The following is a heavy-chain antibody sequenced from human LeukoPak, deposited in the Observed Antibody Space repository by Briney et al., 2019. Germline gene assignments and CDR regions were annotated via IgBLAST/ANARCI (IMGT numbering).Heavy chain of an antibody. CDR3: AREVWCSGDTCYRYAFDI. V-gene: IGHV1-18*01. CDR1: GYPFSDYG. Sequence: ASVKVSCKASGYPFSDYGIIWVRPAPGQGLGWMAYVSPYSGKTEYAQKIQGRVTVATDTSTSTAYMELRNLRSDDTALYYCAREVWCSGDTCYRYAFDIWGQGTMVTVSS. D-gene: IGHD2-15*01. CDR2: VSPYSGKT. J-gene: IGHJ3*02.